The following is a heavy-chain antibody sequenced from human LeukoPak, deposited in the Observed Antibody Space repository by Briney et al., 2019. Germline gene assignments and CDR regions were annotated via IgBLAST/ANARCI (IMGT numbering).Heavy chain of an antibody. J-gene: IGHJ4*02. D-gene: IGHD1-26*01. Sequence: SETLSLTCAVYGGSFSGYYWSWIRQSPGKGLESIGEINHSGSTNYNPSLKSRVSISVDTSMNQFSLKLSSVTAADTAVYHCARGIVGATRGLFDYWGQGMLVTVSS. CDR2: INHSGST. V-gene: IGHV4-34*01. CDR1: GGSFSGYY. CDR3: ARGIVGATRGLFDY.